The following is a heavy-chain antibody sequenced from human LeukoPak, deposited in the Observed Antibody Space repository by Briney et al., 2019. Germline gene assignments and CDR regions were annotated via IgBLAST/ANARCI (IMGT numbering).Heavy chain of an antibody. CDR3: ARPAFDI. CDR1: GNTFTGYY. J-gene: IGHJ3*02. Sequence: ASVKVSCQASGNTFTGYYMHWVQQAPGKGLEWMGWINPNSGGTNYAQKFQGRVTMTRDTSISTAYMELSRLRSDDTAGYYCARPAFDIWGQGTMVTVSS. V-gene: IGHV1-2*02. CDR2: INPNSGGT.